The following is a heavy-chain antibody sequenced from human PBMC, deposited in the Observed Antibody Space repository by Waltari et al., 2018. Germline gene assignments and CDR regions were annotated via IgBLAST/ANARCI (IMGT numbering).Heavy chain of an antibody. Sequence: QVQLQQWGAGLLKPSETLSLTCAVYGGSFSGYYWSWIRQPPGKGLEGSGENNHSGSTNYHPSRKMGVTISVDTSKNQFSLKLSSVTAADTAVYYCARVNSGWYSEYFQHWGQGTLVTVSS. V-gene: IGHV4-34*01. D-gene: IGHD6-19*01. CDR3: ARVNSGWYSEYFQH. CDR2: NNHSGST. J-gene: IGHJ1*01. CDR1: GGSFSGYY.